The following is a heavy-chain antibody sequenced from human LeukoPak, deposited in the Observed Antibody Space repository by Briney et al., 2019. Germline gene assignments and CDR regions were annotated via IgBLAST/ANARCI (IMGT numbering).Heavy chain of an antibody. Sequence: AASVKVSCKASGGTFSSYAISWVRQAPGQGLEWMGGIIPIFGTANYAQKFQGRVTITADESTSTAYMELNSLRSEDTAVYYCASSYYDSSGYYYDWFDPWGQGTLVTVSS. CDR1: GGTFSSYA. CDR3: ASSYYDSSGYYYDWFDP. V-gene: IGHV1-69*01. J-gene: IGHJ5*02. D-gene: IGHD3-22*01. CDR2: IIPIFGTA.